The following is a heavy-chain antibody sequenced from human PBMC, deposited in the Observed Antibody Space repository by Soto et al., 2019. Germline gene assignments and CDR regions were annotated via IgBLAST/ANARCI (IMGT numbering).Heavy chain of an antibody. J-gene: IGHJ5*02. V-gene: IGHV4-31*03. D-gene: IGHD3-10*01. CDR3: EKGVRGVANWFDP. CDR2: IYYSGGT. CDR1: GGSISNSDNH. Sequence: QVQLQESGPGLVRTSQTRSLSCTVSGGSISNSDNHLSWIRQHPGEGLEWIGYIYYSGGTYSSPILPGRFTMSIDASKNEFSLKLSSVTSADTAVYYCEKGVRGVANWFDPWGQGTLVTVSS.